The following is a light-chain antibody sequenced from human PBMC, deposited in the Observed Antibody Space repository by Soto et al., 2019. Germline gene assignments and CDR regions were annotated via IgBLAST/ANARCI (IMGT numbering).Light chain of an antibody. CDR1: QSVSSY. CDR3: QQRSNWTLT. CDR2: DAS. Sequence: EIVLTQSPGTLSLSPMEIATLSFRASQSVSSYLAWYQQKPGQAPRLLIYDASNTATGIPARFSGSGSGTDFTLTISSLEPEDFAVYYCQQRSNWTLTFGGGTKVDI. J-gene: IGKJ4*01. V-gene: IGKV3-11*01.